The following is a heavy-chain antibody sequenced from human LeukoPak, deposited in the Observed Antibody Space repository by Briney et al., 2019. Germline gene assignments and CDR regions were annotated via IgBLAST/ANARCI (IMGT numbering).Heavy chain of an antibody. CDR3: ARSGRDYYDSNFDY. CDR1: GFTFSSYE. J-gene: IGHJ4*02. V-gene: IGHV3-48*03. Sequence: GGSLRLSCAASGFTFSSYEMNWVRQAPGKGLEGVSYISSSGSTIYYADSVKGRFTISRDNAKNSLYLQMNSLRAEDTAVYYCARSGRDYYDSNFDYWGQGTLVTVSS. CDR2: ISSSGSTI. D-gene: IGHD3-22*01.